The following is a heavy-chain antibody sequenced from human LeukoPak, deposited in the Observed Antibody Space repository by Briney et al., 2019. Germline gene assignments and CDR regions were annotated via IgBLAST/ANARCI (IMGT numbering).Heavy chain of an antibody. CDR2: IYPGDSNT. V-gene: IGHV5-51*01. CDR3: ARLITMVRGVIRGFDY. Sequence: GEALQISCKGSGYHFTSYWIGWVRQVPGKGLEWMGIIYPGDSNTRYSPSFQGQVTISADKSISTAYLQWSSLKASDTAMYYCARLITMVRGVIRGFDYWGQGTLVTVSS. J-gene: IGHJ4*02. D-gene: IGHD3-10*01. CDR1: GYHFTSYW.